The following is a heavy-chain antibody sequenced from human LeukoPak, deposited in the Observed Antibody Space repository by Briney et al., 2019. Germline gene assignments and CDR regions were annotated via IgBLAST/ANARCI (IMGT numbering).Heavy chain of an antibody. CDR2: ISSSGSTI. D-gene: IGHD2-15*01. Sequence: GSLRLSCAASGFIFSDYYMSWMRQAPGKGLEWVSYISSSGSTIYYADSVKGRFIISRDNAKNSLFLQMNSLRADDTAVYYCTRYCSSGSCFRGDSWGQGTLVTVSS. CDR1: GFIFSDYY. CDR3: TRYCSSGSCFRGDS. V-gene: IGHV3-11*01. J-gene: IGHJ4*02.